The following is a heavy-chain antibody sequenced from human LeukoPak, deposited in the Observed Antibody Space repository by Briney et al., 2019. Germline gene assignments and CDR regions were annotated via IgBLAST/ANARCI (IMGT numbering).Heavy chain of an antibody. V-gene: IGHV3-7*01. Sequence: GGSLRLSCAASGITFSSYWMTWVRQAPGRGLEWVANINQDESEKYYVDSVKGRFTISRDNAKNFLYLQMNSLRAEDTAVYYCARTYYDILTGYNPYFDYWGQEIRFTVSS. D-gene: IGHD3-9*01. CDR3: ARTYYDILTGYNPYFDY. CDR1: GITFSSYW. J-gene: IGHJ4*02. CDR2: INQDESEK.